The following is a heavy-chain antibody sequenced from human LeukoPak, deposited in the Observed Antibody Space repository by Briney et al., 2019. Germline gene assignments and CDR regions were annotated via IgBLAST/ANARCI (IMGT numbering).Heavy chain of an antibody. Sequence: GGSLRLSCAVSGFTVSSKYMSWVRQAAGKGLEWVSVFYVGGSTYYADSVRGRFTISRDDSKKTLYLQMNSLRAEDTAVYYCARGEGYNFFDYWGQGTLVTVSS. D-gene: IGHD5-24*01. V-gene: IGHV3-66*01. CDR3: ARGEGYNFFDY. CDR2: FYVGGST. J-gene: IGHJ4*02. CDR1: GFTVSSKY.